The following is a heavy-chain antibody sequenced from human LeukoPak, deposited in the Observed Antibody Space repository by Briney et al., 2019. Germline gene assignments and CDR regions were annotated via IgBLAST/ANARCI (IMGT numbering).Heavy chain of an antibody. D-gene: IGHD1-1*01. V-gene: IGHV3-43*02. Sequence: AGSLTLSCAASGFTFGDYGMHWVRQAPGKSLEWVSLISGDGGSTYHADSVQGRFTISRDNSKNSLYLQMNRLRSEDTALYYCAKDRIYSGTTFDYWGLGTLVTVSS. J-gene: IGHJ4*02. CDR3: AKDRIYSGTTFDY. CDR2: ISGDGGST. CDR1: GFTFGDYG.